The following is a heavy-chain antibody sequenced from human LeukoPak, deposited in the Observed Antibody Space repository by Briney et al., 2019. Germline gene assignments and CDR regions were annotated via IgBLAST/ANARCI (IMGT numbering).Heavy chain of an antibody. J-gene: IGHJ3*02. CDR1: GFTFSSYW. V-gene: IGHV3-53*01. D-gene: IGHD6-19*01. CDR2: IYSGGST. CDR3: ARGPKLVAQWLVRGAFDI. Sequence: PGGSLRLSCAASGFTFSSYWMSWVRQAPGKGLEWVSVIYSGGSTYYADSVKGRFTISRDNSKNTLYLQMNSLRAEDTAVYYCARGPKLVAQWLVRGAFDIWGQGTMVTVSS.